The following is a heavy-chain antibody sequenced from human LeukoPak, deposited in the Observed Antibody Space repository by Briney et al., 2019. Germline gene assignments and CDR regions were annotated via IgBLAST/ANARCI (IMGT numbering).Heavy chain of an antibody. CDR3: ARDRQEYYYYGMDV. D-gene: IGHD6-6*01. V-gene: IGHV4-59*01. CDR1: GGSISSYY. CDR2: IYYSGST. J-gene: IGHJ6*02. Sequence: SETLSLTCTVSGGSISSYYWSWIRQPPGKGPEWIGYIYYSGSTNYNPSLKSRVTISVDTSKNQFSLKLSSVTAADTAVYYCARDRQEYYYYGMDVWGQGTTVTVSS.